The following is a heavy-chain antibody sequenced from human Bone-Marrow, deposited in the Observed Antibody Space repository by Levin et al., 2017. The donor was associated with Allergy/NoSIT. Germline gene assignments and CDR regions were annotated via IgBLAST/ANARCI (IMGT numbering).Heavy chain of an antibody. D-gene: IGHD3-10*01. CDR1: GFPFNTFT. V-gene: IGHV3-21*01. Sequence: GGSLRLSCVASGFPFNTFTMNWVRQAPGKGLEWVSYISTDSSYIYYADSVRGRFTVSRDNSKNSLYLEMNSLRVEDTAVYFCARDRRHYYGSGSFYNYMDVWGKGTTVAVSS. J-gene: IGHJ6*03. CDR2: ISTDSSYI. CDR3: ARDRRHYYGSGSFYNYMDV.